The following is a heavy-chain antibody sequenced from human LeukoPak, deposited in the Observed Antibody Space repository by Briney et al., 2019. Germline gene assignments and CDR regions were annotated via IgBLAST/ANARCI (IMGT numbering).Heavy chain of an antibody. CDR1: GDSLNNYF. J-gene: IGHJ4*02. CDR2: IYSSGTT. Sequence: PSETLSLTCTVSGDSLNNYFWTWIRQPAGKGLEWIGRIYSSGTTNYNPSLKSRLIMSVDASKNQFSLNLSSVPAADTAVYYCARDANARAWDYWGQGILVTVSS. V-gene: IGHV4-4*07. D-gene: IGHD1-1*01. CDR3: ARDANARAWDY.